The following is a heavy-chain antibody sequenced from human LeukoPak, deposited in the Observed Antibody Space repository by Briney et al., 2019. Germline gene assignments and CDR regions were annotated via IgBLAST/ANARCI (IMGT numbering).Heavy chain of an antibody. Sequence: SQTLSLTCTVSGGSISSGGYYWSWIRQPPGKGLEWIGEINHSGSTNYNPSLKSRVTISVDTSKNQFSLKLSSVTAADTAVYYCARRVLDERAYGGNSGGQADYWGQGTLVTVSS. CDR2: INHSGST. CDR3: ARRVLDERAYGGNSGGQADY. J-gene: IGHJ4*02. V-gene: IGHV4-30-2*01. CDR1: GGSISSGGYY. D-gene: IGHD4-23*01.